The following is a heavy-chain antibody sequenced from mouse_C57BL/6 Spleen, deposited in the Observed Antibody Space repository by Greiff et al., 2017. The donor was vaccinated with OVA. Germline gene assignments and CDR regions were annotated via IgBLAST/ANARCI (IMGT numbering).Heavy chain of an antibody. D-gene: IGHD4-1*01. V-gene: IGHV14-2*01. CDR3: ARSPNWDWYFDV. Sequence: VQLKQSGAELVKPGASVKLSCTASGFNIKDYYMHWVKQRTEQGLEWIGRIDPEDGETKYAPKFPGKATITADTSSNTAYLQLSSLTSEDTAVYYCARSPNWDWYFDVWGTGTTVTVSS. CDR1: GFNIKDYY. CDR2: IDPEDGET. J-gene: IGHJ1*03.